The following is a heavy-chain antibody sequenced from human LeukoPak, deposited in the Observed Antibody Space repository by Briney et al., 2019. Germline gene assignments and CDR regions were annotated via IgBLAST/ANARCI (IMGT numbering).Heavy chain of an antibody. D-gene: IGHD5-18*01. Sequence: SETLSLTCTVSGDSISTYHWNWIRKPLGKGLEWIGYMQTTGNSNYNPSLKNRVNIFVDMSKNHFVLNLRSVTAADTAVYYCARDKRHSYGRYFDPWGQGMLVTVSS. V-gene: IGHV4-4*08. CDR1: GDSISTYH. CDR3: ARDKRHSYGRYFDP. CDR2: MQTTGNS. J-gene: IGHJ4*02.